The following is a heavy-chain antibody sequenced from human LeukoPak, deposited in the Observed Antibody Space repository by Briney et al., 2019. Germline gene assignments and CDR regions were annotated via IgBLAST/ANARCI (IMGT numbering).Heavy chain of an antibody. V-gene: IGHV4-34*01. J-gene: IGHJ1*01. CDR2: INHRRST. D-gene: IGHD3-3*02. CDR1: GGSFSGYY. CDR3: ARGQFWSGYSI. Sequence: SETLSLTCAVYGGSFSGYYCSWIRQPPGKGLEWIGEINHRRSTNYNPSLKSRVTMSVDTSKNQFSLNLSSVTAADTAVYYCARGQFWSGYSIWGQGTLVTVSS.